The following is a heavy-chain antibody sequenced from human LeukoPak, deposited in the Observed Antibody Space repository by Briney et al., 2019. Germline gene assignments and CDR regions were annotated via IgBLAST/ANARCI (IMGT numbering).Heavy chain of an antibody. Sequence: ASVKVSCKASGGTFSSYAISWVRQAPGQGLEWMGRIIPILGIANYAQKFQGRVTITADKSTSTAYMELSSLRSEDTAVYYCASNYYGSGSNRGGYFDYWGQGTLVTVSS. CDR1: GGTFSSYA. J-gene: IGHJ4*02. CDR3: ASNYYGSGSNRGGYFDY. CDR2: IIPILGIA. D-gene: IGHD3-10*01. V-gene: IGHV1-69*04.